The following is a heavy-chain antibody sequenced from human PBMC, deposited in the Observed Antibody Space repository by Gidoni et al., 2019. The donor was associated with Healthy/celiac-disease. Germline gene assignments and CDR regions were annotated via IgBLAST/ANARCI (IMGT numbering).Heavy chain of an antibody. CDR1: GFTFSNAW. D-gene: IGHD1-26*01. J-gene: IGHJ4*02. Sequence: EVQLVESGGGLVKPGGSLRLSCASSGFTFSNAWMSWVRLAPGTGLEWVGRIKSKTDGGTTDCAAHVKGRFTISRDDSKNTLYLQMNSLKTEDTAVYDCTTDQGSGSLNWGQGTLVTVSS. V-gene: IGHV3-15*01. CDR2: IKSKTDGGTT. CDR3: TTDQGSGSLN.